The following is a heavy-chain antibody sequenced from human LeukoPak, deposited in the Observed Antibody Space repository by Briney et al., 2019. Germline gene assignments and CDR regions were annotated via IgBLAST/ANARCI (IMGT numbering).Heavy chain of an antibody. Sequence: ASVNVSCKPSGYTFTVHYMNWVRQAPGQGLEWMGRINPTTGVANYAQKFQGRITVTRDTSINTAYMELSGLRSDDTAVCYCARLDRNYYYLDVWGQGTTVTVSS. CDR3: ARLDRNYYYLDV. J-gene: IGHJ6*03. CDR2: INPTTGVA. D-gene: IGHD1-1*01. V-gene: IGHV1-2*06. CDR1: GYTFTVHY.